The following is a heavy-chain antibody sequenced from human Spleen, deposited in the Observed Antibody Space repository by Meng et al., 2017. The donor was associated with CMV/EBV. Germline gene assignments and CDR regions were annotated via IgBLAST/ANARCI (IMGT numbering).Heavy chain of an antibody. CDR2: IRFDGSNE. CDR3: ATTYGSGSYYARPN. CDR1: GFTFSSYG. Sequence: GESLKISCAASGFTFSSYGMHWVRQAPGKGLEWVAFIRFDGSNEYYADSVKGRFTISRDNSKNTLCLQMNTLRAEDTAVYYCATTYGSGSYYARPNWGQGTLVTVSS. V-gene: IGHV3-30*02. D-gene: IGHD3-10*01. J-gene: IGHJ4*02.